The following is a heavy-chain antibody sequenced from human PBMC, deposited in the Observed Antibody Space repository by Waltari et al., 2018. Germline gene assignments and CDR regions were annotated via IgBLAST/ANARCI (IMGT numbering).Heavy chain of an antibody. D-gene: IGHD3-10*02. CDR3: ARGNVRYDTPH. V-gene: IGHV4-39*01. Sequence: QLQLQESGPGLVKPSETLSLTCTVSGGSISSSSYYWGWIRQPPGKGLAWIGSIYYSGITYYNPSLKSRVTISVDTSKNQFSLKLSSVTAADTAVYYCARGNVRYDTPHWGQGTLVTVSS. CDR1: GGSISSSSYY. CDR2: IYYSGIT. J-gene: IGHJ4*02.